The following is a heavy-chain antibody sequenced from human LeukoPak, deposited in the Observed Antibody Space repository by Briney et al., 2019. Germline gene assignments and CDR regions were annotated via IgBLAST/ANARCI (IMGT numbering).Heavy chain of an antibody. CDR2: IFRSGST. CDR3: ARHAYCSGGSCPDF. Sequence: SETLSLTCAVSGYSISSGYYWGWIRQPPGKGLEWIGSIFRSGSTHYHPSLKSRVTISVDMSKNQFSLKLSSVTAADTAVYYCARHAYCSGGSCPDFWGQGTLVTVSS. CDR1: GYSISSGYY. J-gene: IGHJ4*02. D-gene: IGHD2-15*01. V-gene: IGHV4-38-2*01.